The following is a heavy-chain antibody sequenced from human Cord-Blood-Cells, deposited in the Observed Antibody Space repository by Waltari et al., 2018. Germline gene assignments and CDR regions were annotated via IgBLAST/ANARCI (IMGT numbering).Heavy chain of an antibody. Sequence: QLQLVQSGPEVKKPGTSVKVSCKASGFTFTSSAVQWVRQACGQRLEWRGXMVXXXGXXXNPXXXQEXXXITRDMSXXTAYMXLSSLRSEDAAVYYCAADQGAVAGPMFDYWGQGTLVTVSS. CDR3: AADQGAVAGPMFDY. CDR2: MVXXXGXX. D-gene: IGHD6-19*01. V-gene: IGHV1-58*01. J-gene: IGHJ4*02. CDR1: GFTFTSSA.